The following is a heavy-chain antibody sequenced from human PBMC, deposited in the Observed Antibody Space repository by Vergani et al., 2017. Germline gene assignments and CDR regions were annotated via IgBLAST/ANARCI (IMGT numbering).Heavy chain of an antibody. D-gene: IGHD3-22*01. J-gene: IGHJ4*02. CDR1: GFTFSRFW. CDR3: VRDRAHYYDSSGYFDY. CDR2: IKEDGSEK. V-gene: IGHV3-7*01. Sequence: EVQLVESGGDLVQPGRSLRLSCAASGFTFSRFWMSWVRQAPGKGLEWVANIKEDGSEKAYVGSVKGRFTISRDNPKNSLFLQMNSLRAEDTAVYYCVRDRAHYYDSSGYFDYWGQGTLVTVSS.